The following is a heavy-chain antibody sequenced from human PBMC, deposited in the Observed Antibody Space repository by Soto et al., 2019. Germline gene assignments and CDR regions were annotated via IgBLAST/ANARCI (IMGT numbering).Heavy chain of an antibody. J-gene: IGHJ6*02. CDR3: ARDSSGWTDYYYGKDV. V-gene: IGHV1-69*01. Sequence: QVQLVQSGAEVKKPGSSVKVSCKASGGTFSSYAISWVRQAPGQGLEWMGGIIPIFGTANYAQKFQGRVTITAEESTSSASMELSSLRSEDTAVYYCARDSSGWTDYYYGKDVWCQGTTLTVSS. CDR2: IIPIFGTA. D-gene: IGHD6-19*01. CDR1: GGTFSSYA.